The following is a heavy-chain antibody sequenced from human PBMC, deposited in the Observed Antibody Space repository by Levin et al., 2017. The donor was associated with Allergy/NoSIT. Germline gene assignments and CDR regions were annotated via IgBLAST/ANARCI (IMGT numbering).Heavy chain of an antibody. J-gene: IGHJ5*02. CDR2: ISYDGSNK. Sequence: GGSLRLSCAASGFTFSSYGMHWVRQAPGKGLEWVAVISYDGSNKYYADSVKGRFTISRDNSKNTLYLQMNSLRAEDTAVYYCAKGSWFDPWGQGTLVTVSS. V-gene: IGHV3-30*18. CDR3: AKGSWFDP. CDR1: GFTFSSYG.